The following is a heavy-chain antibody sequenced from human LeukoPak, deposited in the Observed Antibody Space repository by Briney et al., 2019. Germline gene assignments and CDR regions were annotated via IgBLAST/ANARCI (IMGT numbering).Heavy chain of an antibody. CDR1: GFTFSSYE. CDR3: TELGITMIGDV. J-gene: IGHJ6*04. CDR2: ISSSGSTI. D-gene: IGHD3-10*02. Sequence: GGSLRLSCAASGFTFSSYEMNWVRQAPGKGLEWVSYISSSGSTIYYADSVKGRFTISRDNAKNSLYLQMNSLRAEDTAVYYCTELGITMIGDVWGKGTTVTISS. V-gene: IGHV3-48*03.